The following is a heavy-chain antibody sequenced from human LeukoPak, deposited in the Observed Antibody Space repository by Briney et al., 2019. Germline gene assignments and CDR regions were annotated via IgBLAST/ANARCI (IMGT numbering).Heavy chain of an antibody. D-gene: IGHD6-13*01. Sequence: VGSLRLSCAASGFTFSDYYTSWIRQAPGKGLEWVSYISSSGSTIYYADSVKGRFTISRDNAKNSLYLQMNSLRAEDTAVYYCASTLIMGIAAAIDYFDYWSQGTLVTVSS. CDR3: ASTLIMGIAAAIDYFDY. V-gene: IGHV3-11*04. CDR2: ISSSGSTI. J-gene: IGHJ4*02. CDR1: GFTFSDYY.